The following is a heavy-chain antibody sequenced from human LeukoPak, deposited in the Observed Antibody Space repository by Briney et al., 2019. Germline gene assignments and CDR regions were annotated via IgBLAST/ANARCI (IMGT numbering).Heavy chain of an antibody. D-gene: IGHD2-2*01. J-gene: IGHJ4*02. V-gene: IGHV3-23*01. CDR2: ISGSGGST. CDR1: GFTFSSYA. CDR3: AKELVVVPAAIDY. Sequence: GRSLRLSWSAAGFTFSSYAISCVRHPPGNGLEWVSSISGSGGSTYYADSVKGPFTISRDNSKNTLYLQMNSLRAEDTAVYYCAKELVVVPAAIDYWGQGPLVTVSS.